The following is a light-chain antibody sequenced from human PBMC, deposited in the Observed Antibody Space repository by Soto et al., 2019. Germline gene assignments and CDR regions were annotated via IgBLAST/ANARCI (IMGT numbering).Light chain of an antibody. CDR3: QQYDNLPYT. CDR2: DAS. J-gene: IGKJ2*01. CDR1: QDISNY. Sequence: DIQMTQSPSSLSASVGDRVTITCQASQDISNYLNWYQQKPGKAPKLLIYDASNLETGVPSRVSGSGSGTDFTFTISSLQPEEIATYYCQQYDNLPYTFGQGTKREIK. V-gene: IGKV1-33*01.